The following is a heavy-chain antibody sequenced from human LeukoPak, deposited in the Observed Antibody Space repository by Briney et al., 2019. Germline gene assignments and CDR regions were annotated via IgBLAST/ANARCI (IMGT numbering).Heavy chain of an antibody. CDR1: GFLLSDYW. V-gene: IGHV3-74*01. D-gene: IGHD1-26*01. CDR3: ARMPWETSPL. CDR2: ISADGTPP. J-gene: IGHJ4*02. Sequence: AGGSLRLSCAASGFLLSDYWVHWFRQVPGKGPVWVSYISADGTPPQYADFVKGRFTVFRDNTQNTAYLQMNSLRVEDTAVYYCARMPWETSPLWGQGTLVTVSS.